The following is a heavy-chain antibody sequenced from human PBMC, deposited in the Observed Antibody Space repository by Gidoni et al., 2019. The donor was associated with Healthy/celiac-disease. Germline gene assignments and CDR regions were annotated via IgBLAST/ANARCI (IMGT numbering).Heavy chain of an antibody. CDR1: GGSISSSY. CDR3: ARTTIFGAYYGMDV. D-gene: IGHD3-3*01. J-gene: IGHJ6*02. CDR2: IYYSGST. V-gene: IGHV4-59*01. Sequence: QVQLQESGPGLVKPSETLSLTCTVPGGSISSSYWRWIRQPPGKGLEWIGYIYYSGSTNYNPSLKSRVTISVDTSKNQFSLKLSSVTAADTAVYYCARTTIFGAYYGMDVWGQGTTVTVSS.